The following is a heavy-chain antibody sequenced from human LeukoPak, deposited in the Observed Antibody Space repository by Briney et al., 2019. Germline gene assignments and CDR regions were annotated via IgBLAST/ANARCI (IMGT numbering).Heavy chain of an antibody. V-gene: IGHV1-2*02. CDR2: INPNSGGT. CDR1: GYTFTGYY. Sequence: VSVKVSCKACGYTFTGYYMHWVRQAPGQGLEWMGWINPNSGGTNYAQKFQGRVTMTRDTSISTAYMELSRLRSDDTAVYYCARALHPIFGVVISLYFDYRGQGTLVTVSS. CDR3: ARALHPIFGVVISLYFDY. D-gene: IGHD3-3*01. J-gene: IGHJ4*02.